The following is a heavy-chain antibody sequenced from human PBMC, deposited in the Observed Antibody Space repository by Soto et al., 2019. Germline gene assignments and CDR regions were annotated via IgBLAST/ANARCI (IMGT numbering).Heavy chain of an antibody. CDR1: GFCFSTFE. Sequence: EVQLLESGGGLVQPGESLRLSCAASGFCFSTFEMSWVRQAPGRGLEWVSFISDDSSRTYYADAVKGRFTISRDNSKHTLYLQMNSLTAEDTAVYACVKGGWLDFWGQGTLVTVSS. J-gene: IGHJ5*01. CDR2: ISDDSSRT. CDR3: VKGGWLDF. D-gene: IGHD3-16*01. V-gene: IGHV3-23*01.